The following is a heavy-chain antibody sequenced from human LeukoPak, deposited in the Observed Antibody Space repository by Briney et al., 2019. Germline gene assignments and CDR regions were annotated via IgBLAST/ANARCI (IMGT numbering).Heavy chain of an antibody. Sequence: SETLSLTCAVYGGSFSGYYWSWIRQPPGKGLEWIGEINHSGSTNYNPSLKSRVTISVDTSKNQFSLKLSSVTAADTAVYYCARWTYDSSGYYYFFDYWGQGTLVTVSS. V-gene: IGHV4-34*01. CDR1: GGSFSGYY. CDR2: INHSGST. D-gene: IGHD3-22*01. J-gene: IGHJ4*02. CDR3: ARWTYDSSGYYYFFDY.